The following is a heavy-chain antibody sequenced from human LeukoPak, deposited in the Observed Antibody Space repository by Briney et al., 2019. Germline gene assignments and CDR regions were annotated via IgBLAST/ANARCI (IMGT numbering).Heavy chain of an antibody. CDR2: ISYDGSNK. D-gene: IGHD3-3*01. J-gene: IGHJ3*02. CDR3: ARDFVDFWSGYPEAAFDI. V-gene: IGHV3-30*03. CDR1: GFTFSSYG. Sequence: GGSLRLSCAASGFTFSSYGMHWVRQAPGKGLEWVAVISYDGSNKYYADSVKGRFTISRDNSKNTLYLQMNSLRAEDTAVYYCARDFVDFWSGYPEAAFDIWGQGTMVTVSS.